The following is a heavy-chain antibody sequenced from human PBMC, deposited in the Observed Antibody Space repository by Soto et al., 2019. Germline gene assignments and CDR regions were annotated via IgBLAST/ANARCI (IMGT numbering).Heavy chain of an antibody. CDR1: GFTFSSYG. J-gene: IGHJ6*02. D-gene: IGHD5-12*01. Sequence: PGGSLRLSCAASGFTFSSYGMHWVRQAPGKGLEWVAVIWYDGSNKYYADSVKGRFTISRDNSKNTLYLQMNSLRAEDTAVYYCARDRARDGYNWPYYYYGMDVWGQGTTVTVSS. CDR2: IWYDGSNK. V-gene: IGHV3-33*01. CDR3: ARDRARDGYNWPYYYYGMDV.